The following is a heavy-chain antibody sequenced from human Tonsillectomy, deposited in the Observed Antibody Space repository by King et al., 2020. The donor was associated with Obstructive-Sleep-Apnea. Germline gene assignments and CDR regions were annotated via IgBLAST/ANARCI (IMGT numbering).Heavy chain of an antibody. CDR1: GFIFNSYN. J-gene: IGHJ4*01. D-gene: IGHD2-15*01. V-gene: IGHV3-21*01. Sequence: VQLVESGGGLVKPGGSLRLSCAASGFIFNSYNMNLVRQAPGKGLEWVSSISSSSSYIYYADSLKGRFTISRDNAKNSRDLLMNSLRAEDTAVYYCARAPGYCSGGCCSPFDYWGQGTLVTVSS. CDR2: ISSSSSYI. CDR3: ARAPGYCSGGCCSPFDY.